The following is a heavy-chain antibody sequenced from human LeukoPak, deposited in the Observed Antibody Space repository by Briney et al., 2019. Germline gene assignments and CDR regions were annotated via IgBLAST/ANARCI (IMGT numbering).Heavy chain of an antibody. Sequence: SGTLSLTCAVSGGSISSSNWWSWVRQPPGKGLEWIGEIYHGGSTNYNPSLKSRVAMSVDGSRNQFSLQLSSVTAADTAVYYRAKGEDHGSGTVHFASWGQGTLVTVSS. CDR3: AKGEDHGSGTVHFAS. D-gene: IGHD3-10*01. CDR1: GGSISSSNW. J-gene: IGHJ4*02. CDR2: IYHGGST. V-gene: IGHV4-4*02.